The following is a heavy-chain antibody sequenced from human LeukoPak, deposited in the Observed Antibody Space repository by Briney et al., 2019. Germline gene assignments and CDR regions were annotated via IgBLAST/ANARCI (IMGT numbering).Heavy chain of an antibody. CDR1: GYSFTSYW. CDR2: IYPGDSHT. Sequence: GESLKISCKGSGYSFTSYWIGWVRQLPGKGLECMGIIYPGDSHTTYSPSFQGQVTISADKSINTAYLQWSSLKASDTAMYYCARVYYGSGCFDYWGQGTLVTVSS. D-gene: IGHD3-10*01. V-gene: IGHV5-51*01. CDR3: ARVYYGSGCFDY. J-gene: IGHJ4*02.